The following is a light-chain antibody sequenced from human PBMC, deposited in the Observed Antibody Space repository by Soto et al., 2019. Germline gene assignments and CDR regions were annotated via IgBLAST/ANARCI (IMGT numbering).Light chain of an antibody. CDR2: AVS. CDR3: ISYTDRQSYL. V-gene: IGLV2-14*03. CDR1: ISDIGSYDH. J-gene: IGLJ1*01. Sequence: QALLTLPASVSGSPGQSITISCSGTISDIGSYDHVAWYQQFPGKSPKLIVYAVSDRPSGVSDRFSGSKSGISASLTISGLQTEDEADYYCISYTDRQSYLFGTGTKVTVL.